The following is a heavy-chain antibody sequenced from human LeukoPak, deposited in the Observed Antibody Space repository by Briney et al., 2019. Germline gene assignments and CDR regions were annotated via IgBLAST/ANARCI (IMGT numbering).Heavy chain of an antibody. CDR1: GYTFTSYG. CDR2: ISAYNGNT. V-gene: IGHV1-18*01. CDR3: AREIFGGAAATTDY. Sequence: ASVKVSCKASGYTFTSYGISWVRQAPGQGLEWMGWISAYNGNTNYAQKLQGRVTMTTDTSTSTAYMELRSLRSGDTAVYYCAREIFGGAAATTDYWGQGTLVTVSS. D-gene: IGHD6-13*01. J-gene: IGHJ4*02.